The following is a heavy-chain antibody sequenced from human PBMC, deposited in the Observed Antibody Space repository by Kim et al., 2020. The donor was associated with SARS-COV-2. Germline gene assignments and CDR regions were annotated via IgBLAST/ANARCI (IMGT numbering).Heavy chain of an antibody. D-gene: IGHD3-16*02. CDR1: GYTFTSYA. V-gene: IGHV7-4-1*02. CDR2: INTNTGNP. J-gene: IGHJ6*04. CDR3: AREKVLGYYDYVWGSYRYYGMDV. Sequence: ASVKVSCKASGYTFTSYAMNWVRQAPGQGLEWMGWINTNTGNPTYAQGFTGRFVFSLDTSVSTAYLQISSLKAEDTAVYYCAREKVLGYYDYVWGSYRYYGMDVWGKGTTVTVSS.